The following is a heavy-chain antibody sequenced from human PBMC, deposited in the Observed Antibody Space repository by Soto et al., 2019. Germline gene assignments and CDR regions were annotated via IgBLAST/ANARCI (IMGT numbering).Heavy chain of an antibody. V-gene: IGHV1-18*01. CDR2: ISAYNGNT. J-gene: IGHJ6*02. CDR3: ARPWLRYYYGMDV. D-gene: IGHD5-12*01. CDR1: GYTFTSYG. Sequence: ASVKVSCKASGYTFTSYGISWVRPAPGQGREWMGWISAYNGNTNYAQKLQGRVTMTTDTSTSTAYMELRSLRSADTAVYYCARPWLRYYYGMDVWGQGTTVNVSS.